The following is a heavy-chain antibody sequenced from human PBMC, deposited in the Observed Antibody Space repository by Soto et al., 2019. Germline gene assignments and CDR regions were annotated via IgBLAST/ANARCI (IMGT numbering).Heavy chain of an antibody. D-gene: IGHD2-8*01. Sequence: EVQLVESGGGLVQPGGSLRLSCAASGFTFSDHYMDWVRQAPGKGLEWVGRTRNKDHSYTTEYAASVKGRFAISRDDSKNSLYLQMNSLKSEDTAVYYCARAGYCTNGVCSPLINWGQGTLVTVSS. CDR2: TRNKDHSYTT. J-gene: IGHJ4*02. CDR1: GFTFSDHY. CDR3: ARAGYCTNGVCSPLIN. V-gene: IGHV3-72*01.